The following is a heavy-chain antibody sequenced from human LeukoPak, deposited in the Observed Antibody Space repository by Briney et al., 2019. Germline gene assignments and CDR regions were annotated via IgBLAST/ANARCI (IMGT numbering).Heavy chain of an antibody. D-gene: IGHD2-8*02. CDR1: GVYW. V-gene: IGHV3-7*01. CDR2: INQDGSVI. Sequence: GGSLRLSCAVSGVYWMSWVRQAPGKGLEWVASINQDGSVIYYVDSVKGRFTISRDNAKNSLYLQMNSLRAEDTGVYYCATSSGAPGNMWGQGTLVTVSS. CDR3: ATSSGAPGNM. J-gene: IGHJ4*02.